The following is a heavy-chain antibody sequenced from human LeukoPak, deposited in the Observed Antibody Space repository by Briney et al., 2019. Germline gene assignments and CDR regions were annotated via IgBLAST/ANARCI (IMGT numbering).Heavy chain of an antibody. D-gene: IGHD3-22*01. V-gene: IGHV4-4*07. J-gene: IGHJ3*02. CDR1: GGSISSYY. Sequence: PSETLSLTCTVSGGSISSYYWSWIRQPAGKGLEWIGRIYTSGSTNYNPSLKSRVTISVDTSKNQFSLKLSSVTAADTAVYYCASLYYESNAFDIWGQGTMVTVSS. CDR2: IYTSGST. CDR3: ASLYYESNAFDI.